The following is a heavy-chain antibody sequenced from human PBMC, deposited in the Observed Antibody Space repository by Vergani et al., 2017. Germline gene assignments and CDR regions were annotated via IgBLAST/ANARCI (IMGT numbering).Heavy chain of an antibody. J-gene: IGHJ4*02. D-gene: IGHD3-3*01. CDR2: IYYSGST. CDR1: GGSISSYY. Sequence: QVQLQESGPGLVKPSETLSLTCTVSGGSISSYYWSWIRQPPGQGLEWIGYIYYSGSTNYNPSLKSRVTISVDTSKNQFSLKLSSVTAADTAVYYCARGQYYDFWSGYRLGPEYYFDYWGQGTLVTVSS. V-gene: IGHV4-59*01. CDR3: ARGQYYDFWSGYRLGPEYYFDY.